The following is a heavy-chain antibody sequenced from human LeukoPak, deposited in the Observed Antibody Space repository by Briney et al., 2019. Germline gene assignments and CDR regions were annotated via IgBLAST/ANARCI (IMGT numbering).Heavy chain of an antibody. CDR1: GFTFSDYY. D-gene: IGHD2-2*02. CDR3: AVGYCSSTSCYTARPFDY. CDR2: ISSSGSTI. V-gene: IGHV3-11*04. Sequence: PGGSLRLSCAASGFTFSDYYMSWIRQAPGKGLEWVSYISSSGSTIYYADSVKGRFTISRDNAKNSLYLQMNSLRAEDTAVYYCAVGYCSSTSCYTARPFDYWGQGALVTVSS. J-gene: IGHJ4*02.